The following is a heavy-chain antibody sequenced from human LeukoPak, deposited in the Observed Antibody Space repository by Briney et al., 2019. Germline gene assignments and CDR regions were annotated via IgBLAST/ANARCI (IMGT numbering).Heavy chain of an antibody. Sequence: ASVKVSCKASGYTFSGYYIHWVRQAPGQGLEWMGWINPNTGGTNFAQNFQGRVTMTTVTSISTAYMELSRLRSDDTAVYYCARVVDILTGHDTALDYWGQGTLVTVSS. CDR3: ARVVDILTGHDTALDY. D-gene: IGHD3-9*01. J-gene: IGHJ4*02. CDR2: INPNTGGT. V-gene: IGHV1-2*02. CDR1: GYTFSGYY.